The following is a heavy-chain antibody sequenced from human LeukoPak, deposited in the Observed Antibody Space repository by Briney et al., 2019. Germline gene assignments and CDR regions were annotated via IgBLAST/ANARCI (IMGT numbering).Heavy chain of an antibody. CDR1: GFTFSSYW. CDR3: ARGGGYYYFDY. D-gene: IGHD3-22*01. V-gene: IGHV3-7*01. Sequence: PGGSLRLSCGAWGFTFSSYWVSWVRQAPGKGREWVANIKQDGSEKYYVDSVKGRFTISRDIAKNSLYLQINRLRAEDTAVYSCARGGGYYYFDYWGQGTLVTVSS. CDR2: IKQDGSEK. J-gene: IGHJ4*02.